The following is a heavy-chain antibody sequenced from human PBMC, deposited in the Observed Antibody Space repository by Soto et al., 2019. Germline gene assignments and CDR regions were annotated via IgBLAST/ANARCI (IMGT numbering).Heavy chain of an antibody. J-gene: IGHJ6*02. CDR2: ISSSSSYI. D-gene: IGHD5-18*01. CDR1: VFTFSSYS. V-gene: IGHV3-21*01. CDR3: ARDQVRGYSYGLNYYGMDV. Sequence: GSLRLYYAGSVFTFSSYSMNFVRQAPGKGLEWVSSISSSSSYIYYADSVKGRFTISRDNAKNSLYLQMNSLRAEDTAVYYCARDQVRGYSYGLNYYGMDVWGQGTTVTVSS.